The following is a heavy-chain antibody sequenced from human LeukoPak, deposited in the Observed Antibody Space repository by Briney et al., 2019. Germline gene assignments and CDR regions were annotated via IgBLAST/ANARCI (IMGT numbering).Heavy chain of an antibody. Sequence: SVKVSCKASGGTFSSYAISWVRQAPGQGLEWMGGIIPIFGTANYAQKFQGRVTVTTDESTSTAYMELSSLRSEDTAVYYCARHPPGYDILTGYYDYWGQGTLVTVSS. V-gene: IGHV1-69*05. D-gene: IGHD3-9*01. CDR1: GGTFSSYA. CDR3: ARHPPGYDILTGYYDY. J-gene: IGHJ4*02. CDR2: IIPIFGTA.